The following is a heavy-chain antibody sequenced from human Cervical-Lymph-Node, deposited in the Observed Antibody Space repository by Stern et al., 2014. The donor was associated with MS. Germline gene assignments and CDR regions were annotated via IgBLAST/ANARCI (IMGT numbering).Heavy chain of an antibody. Sequence: VQLLESGGGVVQPGRSLRLSCAASGFTFSSYGMHWVRQAPGKGMEWVAVIWYDGSNKYYADSVKGLFTISRDNSKNTLYLQMNSLRAEDTAVYYCARSSSPSPYYYYGMDVWGQGTTVTVSS. CDR1: GFTFSSYG. V-gene: IGHV3-33*01. CDR2: IWYDGSNK. J-gene: IGHJ6*02. D-gene: IGHD6-13*01. CDR3: ARSSSPSPYYYYGMDV.